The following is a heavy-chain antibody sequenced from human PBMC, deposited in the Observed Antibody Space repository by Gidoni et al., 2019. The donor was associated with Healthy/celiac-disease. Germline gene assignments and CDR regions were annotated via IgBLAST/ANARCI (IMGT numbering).Heavy chain of an antibody. D-gene: IGHD2-15*01. CDR3: ARDRGGVYDY. J-gene: IGHJ4*02. V-gene: IGHV1-69*12. Sequence: QVPLVQSGDAVQKPGSSVQVPCKSSGGPFSSYAISWVRQAPGQGLAWMGGIIPIFGTANYAQKFKGRVTMTADESTSTAYMELSSLRSEDTAVYYCARDRGGVYDYWGQGTLVTVSS. CDR1: GGPFSSYA. CDR2: IIPIFGTA.